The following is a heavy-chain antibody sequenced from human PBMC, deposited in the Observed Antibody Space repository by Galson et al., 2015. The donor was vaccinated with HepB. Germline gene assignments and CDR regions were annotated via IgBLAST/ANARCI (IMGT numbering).Heavy chain of an antibody. Sequence: PALVKPTQTLTLTCTFSGFSLSTSGMCVSWIRQPPGKALEWLALIDWDDDKCYSTSLKTRLTISKDTSKNQVVLTMTIMDPVDTATYYCAHRRYYNGIWNWGDYDYWGQGTLVTVSS. J-gene: IGHJ4*02. D-gene: IGHD1-7*01. V-gene: IGHV2-70*12. CDR2: IDWDDDK. CDR1: GFSLSTSGMC. CDR3: AHRRYYNGIWNWGDYDY.